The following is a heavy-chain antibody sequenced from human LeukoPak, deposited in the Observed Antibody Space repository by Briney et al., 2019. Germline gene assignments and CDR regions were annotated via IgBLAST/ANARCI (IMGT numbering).Heavy chain of an antibody. D-gene: IGHD1-26*01. CDR2: IYYSGST. J-gene: IGHJ4*02. V-gene: IGHV4-39*01. CDR3: ARLHRWEPDFDY. Sequence: PSETLSLTCTVSGGSISSSSYYWGWIRQPPGKGLEWIGSIYYSGSTYYNPSLKSRVTISVDTSKNQFSLKLSSVTAADTAVYYCARLHRWEPDFDYWGQGTLVTVSS. CDR1: GGSISSSSYY.